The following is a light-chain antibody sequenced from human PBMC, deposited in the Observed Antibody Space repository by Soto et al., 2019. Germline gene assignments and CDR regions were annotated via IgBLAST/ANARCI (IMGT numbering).Light chain of an antibody. CDR1: RSHIGSNT. J-gene: IGLJ3*02. V-gene: IGLV1-44*01. Sequence: QSVLTQPPSASGTPGQRVTISCSGSRSHIGSNTVNWYQQLPGTAPKLLIYRNNQRPSGVPDRFSGSKSGTSASLAISGLQSEDEADYYCAAWDDSLNGPVFGGGTKVTVL. CDR2: RNN. CDR3: AAWDDSLNGPV.